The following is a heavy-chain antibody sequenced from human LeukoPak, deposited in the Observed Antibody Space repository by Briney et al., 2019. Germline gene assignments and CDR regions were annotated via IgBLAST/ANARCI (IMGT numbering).Heavy chain of an antibody. V-gene: IGHV4-59*01. Sequence: KPSETLSLTCTVSGGSISSYCWSWIRQPPGKGLEWIGYIYYSGSTNYNPSLKSRVTISVDTSKNQFSLKLSSVTAADTAVYYCARAPHRYDFWSGYFYYYYGMDVWGQGTTVTVSS. D-gene: IGHD3-3*01. CDR3: ARAPHRYDFWSGYFYYYYGMDV. J-gene: IGHJ6*02. CDR1: GGSISSYC. CDR2: IYYSGST.